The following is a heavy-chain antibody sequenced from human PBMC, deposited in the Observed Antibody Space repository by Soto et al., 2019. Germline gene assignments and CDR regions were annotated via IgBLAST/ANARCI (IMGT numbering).Heavy chain of an antibody. CDR3: AKDLGYCSSTGCYDFYAMDV. CDR2: ISGSGGTT. Sequence: GVSLRLSYTASGFTFSSYAMNWVRQAPGKGLEWVSGISGSGGTTYYADSVKGRFTISRDNSKNTVYLQMNSLRAEDTAVYYCAKDLGYCSSTGCYDFYAMDVWGQGTTVTVSS. CDR1: GFTFSSYA. V-gene: IGHV3-23*01. J-gene: IGHJ6*02. D-gene: IGHD2-2*01.